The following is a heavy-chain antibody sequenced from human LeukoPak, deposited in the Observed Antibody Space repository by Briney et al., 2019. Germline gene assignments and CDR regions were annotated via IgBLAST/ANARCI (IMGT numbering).Heavy chain of an antibody. Sequence: GGSLRLSCEASGFTFDDYAMHWVRQAPGKGLEWVSGISWNSGSIGYADSVKGRFTISRDNAKNSLYLQMNSLRAEDTALYYCAKGPYDSSGYFSPTPFDYWGQGTLVTVSS. CDR3: AKGPYDSSGYFSPTPFDY. CDR1: GFTFDDYA. CDR2: ISWNSGSI. J-gene: IGHJ4*02. D-gene: IGHD3-22*01. V-gene: IGHV3-9*01.